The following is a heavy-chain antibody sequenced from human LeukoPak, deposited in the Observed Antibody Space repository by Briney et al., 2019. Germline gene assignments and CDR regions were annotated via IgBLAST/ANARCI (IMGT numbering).Heavy chain of an antibody. CDR1: GFTFSSYA. Sequence: GGSLRLSCAASGFTFSSYAMSWVRQAPGKGLEWVSAICDSGGSTYYADSVKGRFTISRDNSKNTLYLQMNSLRAEDTAVYYCAKDFRDGSSSFDYWGQGTLVTVSS. D-gene: IGHD6-6*01. CDR2: ICDSGGST. V-gene: IGHV3-23*01. J-gene: IGHJ4*02. CDR3: AKDFRDGSSSFDY.